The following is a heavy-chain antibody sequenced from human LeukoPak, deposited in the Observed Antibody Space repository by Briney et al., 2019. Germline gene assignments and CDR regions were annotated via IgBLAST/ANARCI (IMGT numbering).Heavy chain of an antibody. V-gene: IGHV1-2*06. Sequence: GASVKVSCKAPGYTFTGYYMHWVRQAPGQGLEWMGRINPNSGGTNYAQKFQGRVTMIRDTSISTAYMELSRLRYDDTAVYYCARDKYYDYVWGSYRPDYWGQGTLVTVSS. CDR2: INPNSGGT. J-gene: IGHJ4*02. CDR1: GYTFTGYY. D-gene: IGHD3-16*02. CDR3: ARDKYYDYVWGSYRPDY.